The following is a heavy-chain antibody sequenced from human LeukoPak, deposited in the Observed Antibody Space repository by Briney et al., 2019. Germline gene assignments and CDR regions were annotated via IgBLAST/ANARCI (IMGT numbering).Heavy chain of an antibody. Sequence: GGSLRLSCAASGFIFDDYAMHWVRQAPGKGLEWVSGISSNSGGIDYADSVKGRFTISRDNAKNSLFLGMNSLRPEDTAFYYCAKDVQMTSNAYYNYFDYWGQGTLVTVSS. CDR3: AKDVQMTSNAYYNYFDY. J-gene: IGHJ4*02. D-gene: IGHD3-22*01. CDR1: GFIFDDYA. CDR2: ISSNSGGI. V-gene: IGHV3-9*01.